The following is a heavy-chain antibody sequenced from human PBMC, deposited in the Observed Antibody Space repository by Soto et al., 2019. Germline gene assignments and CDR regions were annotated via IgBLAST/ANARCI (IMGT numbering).Heavy chain of an antibody. CDR2: IKQDGSEK. J-gene: IGHJ6*02. V-gene: IGHV3-7*04. D-gene: IGHD6-6*01. CDR1: RFTFSSYW. Sequence: GGSLRLSCAASRFTFSSYWMSWVRQAPGKGLEWVANIKQDGSEKYYVDSVKGRFTISRDNAKNSLYLQMNSLRAEDTAMYYCARVYSSSSGRGMDVWGQGTTVTVS. CDR3: ARVYSSSSGRGMDV.